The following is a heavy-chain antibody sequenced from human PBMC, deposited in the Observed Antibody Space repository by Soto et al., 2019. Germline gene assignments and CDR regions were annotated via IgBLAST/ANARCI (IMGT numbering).Heavy chain of an antibody. CDR3: ARGFGSSWYYFDY. CDR2: IYYSGST. D-gene: IGHD6-13*01. V-gene: IGHV4-59*01. Sequence: PSETLSLTCTVSGDSISTYYWSWIRQPPGKGLEWIGYIYYSGSTNYNPSLKSRVTISLGTSKNQFPLMLNSVTAADTAVYYCARGFGSSWYYFDYWGLGTLVTVSS. CDR1: GDSISTYY. J-gene: IGHJ4*02.